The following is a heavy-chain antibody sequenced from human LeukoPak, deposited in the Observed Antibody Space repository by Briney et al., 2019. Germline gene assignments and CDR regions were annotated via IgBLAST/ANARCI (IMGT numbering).Heavy chain of an antibody. CDR3: ARHGVAVDDNAWFDP. D-gene: IGHD6-19*01. CDR1: GGSISSSSYY. V-gene: IGHV4-39*01. CDR2: IYYSGGT. J-gene: IGHJ5*02. Sequence: NPSETLSLTCTVSGGSISSSSYYWGWIRQPPGKGLEWIGSIYYSGGTYYNPSLKSRVTISVDTSKSQFSLKLSSVTAADTALFYCARHGVAVDDNAWFDPWGQGILVTVSS.